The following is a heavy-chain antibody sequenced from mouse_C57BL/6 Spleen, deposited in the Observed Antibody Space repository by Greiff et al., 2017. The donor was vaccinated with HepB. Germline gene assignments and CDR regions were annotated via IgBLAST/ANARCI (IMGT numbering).Heavy chain of an antibody. Sequence: QVQLQQPGTELVKPGASVKLSCKASGYTFTSYWMHWVKQRPGQGLEWIGNINPSNGGTNYNEKFKSKATLTVDKSSSTAYMQLSSLTSEDSAVYYCARWGRTSSGPYSYAMDYWGQGTSVTVSS. CDR1: GYTFTSYW. CDR3: ARWGRTSSGPYSYAMDY. J-gene: IGHJ4*01. CDR2: INPSNGGT. V-gene: IGHV1-53*01. D-gene: IGHD3-2*02.